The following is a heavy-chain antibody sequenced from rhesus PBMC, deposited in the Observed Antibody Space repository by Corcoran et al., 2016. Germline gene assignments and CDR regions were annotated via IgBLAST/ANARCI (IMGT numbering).Heavy chain of an antibody. D-gene: IGHD2-21*01. CDR2: VDPEDGEV. CDR1: GYTFTDYY. J-gene: IGHJ4*01. V-gene: IGHV1-111*02. Sequence: EVQLVQSGAEVKKPGASVKISCKASGYTFTDYYVHWVRQAPGKGLEWMGRVDPEDGEVIHAQKFQDRVTITADTSTDPAYLELSSLRSEDTAVYYCARGYCIGSDCYAYFDYWGQGVLVTVSS. CDR3: ARGYCIGSDCYAYFDY.